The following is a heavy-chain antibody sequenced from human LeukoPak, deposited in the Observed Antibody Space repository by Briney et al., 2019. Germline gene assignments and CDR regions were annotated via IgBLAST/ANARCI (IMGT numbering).Heavy chain of an antibody. D-gene: IGHD4-23*01. CDR2: ISSSSSYI. CDR3: AREPDYGGNPGYFDY. J-gene: IGHJ4*02. Sequence: GGSLRLSCAASGSTFSSYSMNWVRQAPGKGLEWVSSISSSSSYIYYADSVKGRFTISRDNAKNSLYLQMNSLRAEDTAVYYCAREPDYGGNPGYFDYWGQGTLVTVSS. V-gene: IGHV3-21*01. CDR1: GSTFSSYS.